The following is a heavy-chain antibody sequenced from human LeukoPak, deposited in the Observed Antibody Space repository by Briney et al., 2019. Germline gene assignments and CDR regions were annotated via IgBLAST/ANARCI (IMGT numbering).Heavy chain of an antibody. D-gene: IGHD6-19*01. CDR1: GYTFTSYA. J-gene: IGHJ4*02. Sequence: VASVKVSCKASGYTFTSYAMNWVRQAPGQGLEWMGWINPNSGGTNFAQKFQGRVTMTRDTSISTAYMELSRLRSDDTAVYFCARSSGWKYYVDYWGQGTLVTVSS. CDR3: ARSSGWKYYVDY. CDR2: INPNSGGT. V-gene: IGHV1-2*02.